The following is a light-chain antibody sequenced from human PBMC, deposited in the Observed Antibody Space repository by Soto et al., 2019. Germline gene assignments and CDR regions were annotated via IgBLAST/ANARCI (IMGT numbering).Light chain of an antibody. CDR2: DAS. CDR3: QQLINCPPLP. Sequence: EVGGTQCNGNPTLSQGERATLCCRGIQSVSSNYFASYQQQPGQAPRLLIYDASNRAPGIPARFSGSGSGTVFTFTIISLEPQDFAVYYCQQLINCPPLPFGQGTRLEIK. V-gene: IGKV3D-20*02. J-gene: IGKJ5*01. CDR1: QSVSSNY.